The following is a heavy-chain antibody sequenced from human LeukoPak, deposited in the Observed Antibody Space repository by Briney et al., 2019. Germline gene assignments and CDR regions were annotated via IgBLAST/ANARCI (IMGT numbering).Heavy chain of an antibody. V-gene: IGHV1-46*01. D-gene: IGHD1-26*01. CDR2: INPSGGST. CDR3: ARGAIVGATGDWFDP. CDR1: GYTFTSYY. J-gene: IGHJ5*02. Sequence: ASVKVSCKASGYTFTSYYMHWVRQAPGQGLEWMGIINPSGGSTSYAQKFQGRVTMTRDTSTSTVYMELSSLRSEDTAVYYCARGAIVGATGDWFDPWGQGTLVTVSS.